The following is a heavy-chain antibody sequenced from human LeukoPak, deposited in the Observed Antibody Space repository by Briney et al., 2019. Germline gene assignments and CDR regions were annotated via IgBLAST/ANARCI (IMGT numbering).Heavy chain of an antibody. CDR1: GFTFSSYA. V-gene: IGHV3-23*01. J-gene: IGHJ1*01. CDR3: ARHPSYSYRYFQH. Sequence: PGGSLRLSCAASGFTFSSYAMSWVRQAPGKGLEWVSAISGSGGSTYYADSVKGRFTISRDNSKNTLYQQMNSLRAEDTAVYYCARHPSYSYRYFQHWGRGTLVTVSS. D-gene: IGHD6-13*01. CDR2: ISGSGGST.